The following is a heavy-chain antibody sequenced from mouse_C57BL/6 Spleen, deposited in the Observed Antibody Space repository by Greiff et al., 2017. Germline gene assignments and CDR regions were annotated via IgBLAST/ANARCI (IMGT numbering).Heavy chain of an antibody. CDR1: GFTFSDYG. CDR2: ISSGSSTI. CDR3: AILYYYGSSGYAMDY. J-gene: IGHJ4*01. V-gene: IGHV5-17*01. D-gene: IGHD1-1*01. Sequence: VQLQQSGGGLVKPGGSLKLSCATSGFTFSDYGMHWVRQAPEKGLEWVAYISSGSSTIYYADTVKGRFTISRDNAKNTLFLQMTSLRSEDTAMYYCAILYYYGSSGYAMDYWGQGTSVTVSS.